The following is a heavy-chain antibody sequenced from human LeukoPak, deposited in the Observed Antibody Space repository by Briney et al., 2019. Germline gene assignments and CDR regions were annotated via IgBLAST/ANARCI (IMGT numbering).Heavy chain of an antibody. CDR2: ISSSGSTI. CDR1: GFTFSSYE. CDR3: TTGGGIAAAGTGAFDI. V-gene: IGHV3-48*03. J-gene: IGHJ3*02. D-gene: IGHD6-13*01. Sequence: GGSLRLSCAASGFTFSSYEMNWVRQAPGKGLEWVSYISSSGSTIYYADSVKGRFTISRDNSKNTLYLQMNSLKTEDTAVYYCTTGGGIAAAGTGAFDIWGQGTMVTVSS.